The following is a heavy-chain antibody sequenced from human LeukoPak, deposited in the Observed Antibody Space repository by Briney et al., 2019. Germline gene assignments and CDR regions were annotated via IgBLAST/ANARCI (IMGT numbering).Heavy chain of an antibody. V-gene: IGHV1-69*04. CDR3: ARGRGYSNSWYDY. Sequence: SVKVSCKASGGTFSSYAISWVRQAPGQGLEWMGRIIPILGIANYAQKFQGRVTITADKSTSTAYMELSSLRSEDTAVYYCARGRGYSNSWYDYWGQGTLVTVSS. CDR2: IIPILGIA. D-gene: IGHD6-13*01. J-gene: IGHJ4*02. CDR1: GGTFSSYA.